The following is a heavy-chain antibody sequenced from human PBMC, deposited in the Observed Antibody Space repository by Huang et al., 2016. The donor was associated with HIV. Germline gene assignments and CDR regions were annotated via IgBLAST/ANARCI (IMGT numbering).Heavy chain of an antibody. CDR3: ARGIRYFGVVAYFDY. J-gene: IGHJ4*02. Sequence: GGLVQPGGSLRLSCAASGFTFSSSSMNWVRQAPGKGLEWVSYISSSSSTIYYADSVKGRFTISRDNAKNSLFLQMNSLRDEDTAVYYCARGIRYFGVVAYFDYWGQGALVTVSS. CDR2: ISSSSSTI. V-gene: IGHV3-48*02. D-gene: IGHD3-3*01. CDR1: GFTFSSSS.